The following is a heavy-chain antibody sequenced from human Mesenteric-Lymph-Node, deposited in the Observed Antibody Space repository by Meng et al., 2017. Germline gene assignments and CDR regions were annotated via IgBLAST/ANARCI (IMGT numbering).Heavy chain of an antibody. V-gene: IGHV3-49*04. Sequence: GESLKISCATSGFTFTEWSVTWVRQAPGKGLELVGFIRSKAYGGTTEYAASVKGRFTISRDDSKSIAYLQMKSLNTEDTAVYYCTRGGYSSGWYVDYWGQGTLVTVSS. CDR1: GFTFTEWS. D-gene: IGHD6-19*01. CDR3: TRGGYSSGWYVDY. CDR2: IRSKAYGGTT. J-gene: IGHJ4*02.